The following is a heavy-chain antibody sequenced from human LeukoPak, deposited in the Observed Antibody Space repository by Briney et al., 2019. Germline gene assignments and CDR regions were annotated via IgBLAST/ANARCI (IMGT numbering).Heavy chain of an antibody. V-gene: IGHV4-61*02. D-gene: IGHD3-10*01. CDR3: ARVLDYYGSGSRDFDY. CDR1: GGSISSGSYY. Sequence: SQTLSLTCTVSGGSISSGSYYWSWIRQPAGKGLEWIGRIYTSGSTNYNPSLKSRVTISVDTYKNQFSLKLSSVNAADTAVYYCARVLDYYGSGSRDFDYWGQGTLVTVSS. J-gene: IGHJ4*02. CDR2: IYTSGST.